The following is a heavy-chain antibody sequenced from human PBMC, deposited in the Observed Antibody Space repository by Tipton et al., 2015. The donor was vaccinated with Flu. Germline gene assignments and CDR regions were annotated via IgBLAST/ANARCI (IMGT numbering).Heavy chain of an antibody. CDR2: VSYRGAA. V-gene: IGHV4-59*01. J-gene: IGHJ2*01. D-gene: IGHD3-9*01. CDR1: GGSISGFS. Sequence: TLSLTCGVSGGSISGFSWSWIRQPPGKGLEYIGYVSYRGAAHYNPSLKSRVTISADESKNQLSLRLSSVTAADTAVYYCAREHFFDFDLLDWYIDLWGRGPLVKVSS. CDR3: AREHFFDFDLLDWYIDL.